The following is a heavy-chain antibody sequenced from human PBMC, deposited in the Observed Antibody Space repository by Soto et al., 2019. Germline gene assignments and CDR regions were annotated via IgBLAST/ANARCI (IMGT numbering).Heavy chain of an antibody. D-gene: IGHD3-16*01. CDR1: GYIFATYW. CDR2: IYPGDSDT. CDR3: ARRLRRGTCDY. J-gene: IGHJ4*02. Sequence: GESLKISCKGSGYIFATYWIGWVRQMPGKGLEWMGIIYPGDSDTNYSPSFEGQVTISVDKSISTAYLQWSSLKASDTAMYYCARRLRRGTCDYLGQGTLVTVSS. V-gene: IGHV5-51*01.